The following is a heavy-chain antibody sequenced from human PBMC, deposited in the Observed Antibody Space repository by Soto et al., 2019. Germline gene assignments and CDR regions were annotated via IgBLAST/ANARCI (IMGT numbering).Heavy chain of an antibody. D-gene: IGHD6-25*01. CDR3: VKFFVETGGSSGWPWSLDS. Sequence: DVQLLESGGGLVQPGGSLRLYCAASGLTFSQYAMSWVRQAPGKGLEWVSGLSGTGTTTYSAYSVRGRFTNSRDNSNNILYLHMNSLSPEDTALYYCVKFFVETGGSSGWPWSLDSWGQGTLVTVSS. J-gene: IGHJ4*02. CDR1: GLTFSQYA. CDR2: LSGTGTTT. V-gene: IGHV3-23*01.